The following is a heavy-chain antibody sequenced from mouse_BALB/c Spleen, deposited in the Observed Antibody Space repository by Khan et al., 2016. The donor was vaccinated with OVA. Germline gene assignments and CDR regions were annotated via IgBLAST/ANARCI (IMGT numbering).Heavy chain of an antibody. D-gene: IGHD1-3*01. CDR3: ARYMPYWYFDV. CDR2: INTYTGEP. Sequence: QIQLVQSEPELKKPGETVKISCRASGYTFSNYGMNWVKQAPGKGLKWMGWINTYTGEPTYAAAFKGRFAFSLETSSSTAYLQINNLKYEDTATYFCARYMPYWYFDVWGAGTTVTVPS. J-gene: IGHJ1*01. CDR1: GYTFSNYG. V-gene: IGHV9-3-1*01.